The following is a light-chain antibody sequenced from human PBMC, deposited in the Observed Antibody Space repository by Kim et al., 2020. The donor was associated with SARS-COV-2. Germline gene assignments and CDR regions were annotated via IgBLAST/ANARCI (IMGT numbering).Light chain of an antibody. CDR2: QDS. V-gene: IGLV3-1*01. CDR3: QAWDSSTSHVV. Sequence: PGQTASITCSGAELGNKYACWYQQKPGQSPVLVIYQDSKRPSGIPERFSGSNSGNTATLTISGTQAMDEADYYCQAWDSSTSHVVFGGGTQLTVL. J-gene: IGLJ2*01. CDR1: ELGNKY.